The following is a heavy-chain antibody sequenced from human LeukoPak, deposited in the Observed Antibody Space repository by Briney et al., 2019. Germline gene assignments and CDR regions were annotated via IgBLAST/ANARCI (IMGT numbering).Heavy chain of an antibody. D-gene: IGHD5-12*01. CDR2: IRSKANSYAT. J-gene: IGHJ4*02. CDR3: TRHVPNNGYANFDY. V-gene: IGHV3-73*01. Sequence: GGSLKLSCAASGFTFSGSAMHWVRQASGKGLEWVGRIRSKANSYATAYAASVKGRFTIFRDDSKNTAYLQMNSLKTEDTAVYYCTRHVPNNGYANFDYWGQGTLVTVSS. CDR1: GFTFSGSA.